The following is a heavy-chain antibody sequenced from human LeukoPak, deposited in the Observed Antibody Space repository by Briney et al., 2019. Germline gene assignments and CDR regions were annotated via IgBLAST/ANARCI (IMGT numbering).Heavy chain of an antibody. CDR1: GFTVSSKY. CDR2: IYSGGAT. J-gene: IGHJ4*02. Sequence: SGGSLRLSCAASGFTVSSKYMTWVRQAPGKGLEWVSVIYSGGATYYIDSVKGRFTISRDNSKNTLYLQMNSLRAEDTAVYYCARAYYDSSGYYLGDYWGQGTLVTVSS. D-gene: IGHD3-22*01. V-gene: IGHV3-53*01. CDR3: ARAYYDSSGYYLGDY.